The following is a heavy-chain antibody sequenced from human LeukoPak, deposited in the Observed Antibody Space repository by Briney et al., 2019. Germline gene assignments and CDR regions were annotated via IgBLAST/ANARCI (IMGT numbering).Heavy chain of an antibody. J-gene: IGHJ6*03. CDR1: GFTFTYAW. V-gene: IGHV3-11*04. D-gene: IGHD3-10*01. CDR3: ARVVSPVDMVRGVGDFFYNYYMDV. Sequence: SLTLSCATSGFTFTYAWISWVRQAPGKWLEWVAYISPIGSTIYYADSVKGRFTISKDNGKNSLSLQMSSLRVEDTALYYCARVVSPVDMVRGVGDFFYNYYMDVWGKGTTVTISS. CDR2: ISPIGSTI.